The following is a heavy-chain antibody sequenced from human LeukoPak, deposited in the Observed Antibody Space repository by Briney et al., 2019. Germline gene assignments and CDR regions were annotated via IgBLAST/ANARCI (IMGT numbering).Heavy chain of an antibody. CDR2: ISGSGGST. Sequence: PGGSLRLSCAASGFTVSSNYMSWVRQAPGKGLEWVSAISGSGGSTYYADSVKGRFTISRDNSKNTLYLQMNSLRAEDTAVYYCAKGMITFGGVTAPFDYWGQGTLVTASS. V-gene: IGHV3-23*01. CDR1: GFTVSSNY. CDR3: AKGMITFGGVTAPFDY. D-gene: IGHD3-16*01. J-gene: IGHJ4*02.